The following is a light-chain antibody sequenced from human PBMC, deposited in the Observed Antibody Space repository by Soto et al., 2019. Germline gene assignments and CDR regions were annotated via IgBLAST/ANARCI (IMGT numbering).Light chain of an antibody. V-gene: IGKV1-39*01. CDR1: QTVSKY. Sequence: DIQMTHSPPSLSASVFYIVTITFRTSQTVSKYLNWYQQKPGKAPDLLVYTASTLHVGVPSRFSGSGSGTDFTLTITSLQPEDFATYYCQKTYSLPRKFGPGTKVDIK. CDR2: TAS. J-gene: IGKJ1*01. CDR3: QKTYSLPRK.